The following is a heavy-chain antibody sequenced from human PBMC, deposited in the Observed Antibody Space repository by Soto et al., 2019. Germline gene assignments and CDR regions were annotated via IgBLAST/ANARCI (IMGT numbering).Heavy chain of an antibody. Sequence: SETLSLTCTVSGGSISSYYWSWIRQPPGKGLECIGYIYYSGSTNYNPSLKSRVTISVDTSKNQFSLKLTSVTAADTAVYYCARVPQDYDILTGYYYYYGMDVWGQGTTVTVSS. J-gene: IGHJ6*02. CDR2: IYYSGST. CDR1: GGSISSYY. V-gene: IGHV4-59*01. CDR3: ARVPQDYDILTGYYYYYGMDV. D-gene: IGHD3-9*01.